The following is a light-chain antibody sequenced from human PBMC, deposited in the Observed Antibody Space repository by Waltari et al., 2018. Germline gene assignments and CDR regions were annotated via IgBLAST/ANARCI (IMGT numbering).Light chain of an antibody. CDR3: QTGGHGTWV. CDR1: SGHSSNI. V-gene: IGLV4-69*01. Sequence: QLVLTQSPSASASLGASVRLTCTLDSGHSSNIVAWVQQQPEKGPRCLLTVKSDGSHTKGDEIPDRCSGSSSGAERYLTSSSLQSEDEADYFCQTGGHGTWVFGGGTKLTVL. J-gene: IGLJ3*02. CDR2: VKSDGSH.